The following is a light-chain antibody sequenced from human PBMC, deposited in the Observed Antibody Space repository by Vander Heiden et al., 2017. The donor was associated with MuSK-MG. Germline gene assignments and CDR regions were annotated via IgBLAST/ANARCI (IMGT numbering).Light chain of an antibody. CDR2: GNS. V-gene: IGLV1-40*01. CDR3: QSYDSSLRTV. CDR1: SSNIGAGYD. J-gene: IGLJ3*02. Sequence: QSVLTQPPSVSGAPGQRVTISCTGSSSNIGAGYDVHWYQQLPGTAPKLLIYGNSKRPAGVPDRFSGSKSGTSASLAITGLQAEDEADYYCQSYDSSLRTVFGGGTKLTVL.